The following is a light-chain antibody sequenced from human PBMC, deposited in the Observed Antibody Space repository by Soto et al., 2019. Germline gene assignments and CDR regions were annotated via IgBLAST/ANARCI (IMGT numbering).Light chain of an antibody. Sequence: EIVMTQSPATLAVSPGDTATLSCRARQSVSSSYLAWYQQKPGQAPRLLIYGASSRATGIPDRFSGSGSGTDFTLTISRLEPEDFAVYYCQQYGSSPPVTFGGGTKVDIK. V-gene: IGKV3-20*01. CDR1: QSVSSSY. CDR3: QQYGSSPPVT. CDR2: GAS. J-gene: IGKJ4*01.